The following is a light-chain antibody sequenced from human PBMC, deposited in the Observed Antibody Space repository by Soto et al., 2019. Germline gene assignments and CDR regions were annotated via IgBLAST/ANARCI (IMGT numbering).Light chain of an antibody. CDR3: QQYYSTPPT. CDR1: QSVLYSSNNKNY. Sequence: DIVMTQSPDSLAVSLGERAIINRKSSQSVLYSSNNKNYLAWYQQKPGQPPKLLIYWASTRESGVPDRFSGSGSGTDFTLTISSLQAEDVAVYYCQQYYSTPPTFGQGTKLEIK. J-gene: IGKJ2*01. CDR2: WAS. V-gene: IGKV4-1*01.